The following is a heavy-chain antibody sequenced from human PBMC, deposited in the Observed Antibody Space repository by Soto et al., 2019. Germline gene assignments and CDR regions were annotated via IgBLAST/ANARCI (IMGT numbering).Heavy chain of an antibody. J-gene: IGHJ4*02. V-gene: IGHV4-34*01. CDR1: GGSISSGGYS. D-gene: IGHD3-10*01. CDR2: INHSGST. CDR3: ARGYGRNFDY. Sequence: SETLPLTWAVSGGSISSGGYSWSWIRQPPGKGLEWIGEINHSGSTNYNPSLKSRVTISLDTSKNQFSLKLSSMTPADTAVYYCARGYGRNFDYWGQGTLVTVSS.